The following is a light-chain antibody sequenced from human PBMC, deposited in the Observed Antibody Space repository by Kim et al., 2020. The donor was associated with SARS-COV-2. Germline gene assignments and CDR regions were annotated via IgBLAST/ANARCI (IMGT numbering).Light chain of an antibody. Sequence: QLVLTQSPSASASLGASVKLTCTLSSAHSSYAIAWHQQQPEKGPRYLMKLNSDGSHSKGDGIPDRFSGSSSGAERYLTISSLQSEDEADYYCQTWGTGIHWVFGGGTQLTVL. J-gene: IGLJ3*02. CDR2: LNSDGSH. CDR1: SAHSSYA. CDR3: QTWGTGIHWV. V-gene: IGLV4-69*01.